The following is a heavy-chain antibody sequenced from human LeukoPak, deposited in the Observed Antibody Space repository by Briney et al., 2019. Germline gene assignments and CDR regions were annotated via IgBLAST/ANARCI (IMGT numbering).Heavy chain of an antibody. J-gene: IGHJ4*02. CDR1: GGTFSSYT. CDR2: IIPILGIA. Sequence: SVKVSCKASGGTFSSYTISWVRQAPGQGLGWMGRIIPILGIANYAQKFQGRVTITADKSTSTAYMELSSLRSEDTAVYYCARGTWTWYEVTTEEPNFDYWGQGTLVTVSS. CDR3: ARGTWTWYEVTTEEPNFDY. V-gene: IGHV1-69*02. D-gene: IGHD4-17*01.